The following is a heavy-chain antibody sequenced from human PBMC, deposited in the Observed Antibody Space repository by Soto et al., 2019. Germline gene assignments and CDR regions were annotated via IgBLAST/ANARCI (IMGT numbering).Heavy chain of an antibody. J-gene: IGHJ4*02. D-gene: IGHD3-22*01. CDR2: INPTTGAT. Sequence: ASVKVSCKASGYTFTAQYLHWVRKAPGEGLEWMGWINPTTGATRYALKGRFTISRDNAKNSLYLQMNSLRVEDTAVYYCARGGDSSGSWPRYWGQGTLVTVSS. V-gene: IGHV1-2*02. CDR1: GYTFTAQY. CDR3: ARGGDSSGSWPRY.